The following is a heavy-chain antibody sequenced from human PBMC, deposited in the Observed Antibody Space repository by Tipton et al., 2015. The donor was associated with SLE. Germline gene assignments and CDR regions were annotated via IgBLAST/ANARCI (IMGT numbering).Heavy chain of an antibody. D-gene: IGHD3-22*01. J-gene: IGHJ4*02. V-gene: IGHV1-69*05. CDR1: GGTFSSYA. Sequence: QLVQSGPEVKKPGSSVKVSCKASGGTFSSYAISWVRQAPGQGLEWMGGIIPIFGTANYAQKFQGRVTITTDESTSTAYMELSSLRSEDTAVYYCARGRSPYDSSGYYFDYWGQGTLVTVSS. CDR3: ARGRSPYDSSGYYFDY. CDR2: IIPIFGTA.